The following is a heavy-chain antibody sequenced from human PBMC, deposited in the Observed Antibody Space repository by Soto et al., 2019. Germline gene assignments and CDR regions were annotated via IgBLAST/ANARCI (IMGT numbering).Heavy chain of an antibody. D-gene: IGHD3-22*01. CDR1: GGTFSSYT. Sequence: GASVKVSCKASGGTFSSYTISWVRQAPGQGLEWMGRINPGNGNTKYAQKFQGRVTFTRDTSANTAYMELSSLISEDTAVYYCARPKDYDDCLDLWGQGTLVTVSS. J-gene: IGHJ4*02. CDR3: ARPKDYDDCLDL. V-gene: IGHV1-3*01. CDR2: INPGNGNT.